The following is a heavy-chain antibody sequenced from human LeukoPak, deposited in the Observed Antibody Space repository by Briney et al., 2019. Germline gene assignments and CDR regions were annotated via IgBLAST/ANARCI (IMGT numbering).Heavy chain of an antibody. CDR2: VSGNGYST. D-gene: IGHD3-10*01. Sequence: GGSLRLSCAASGFTFSSYATTWVREARGKGLEWVSGVSGNGYSTYYADSVRGRFTVSRDNSKNTLSLRMNSLRADDRAVYYCATVGHYGPGSSRLTWFESWGQGTLVMVSS. CDR3: ATVGHYGPGSSRLTWFES. J-gene: IGHJ5*01. V-gene: IGHV3-23*01. CDR1: GFTFSSYA.